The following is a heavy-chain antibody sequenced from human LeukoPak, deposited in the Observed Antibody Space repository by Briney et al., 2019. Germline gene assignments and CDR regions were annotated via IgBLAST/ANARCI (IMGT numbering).Heavy chain of an antibody. CDR3: ARQKYSGYDFDY. J-gene: IGHJ4*02. V-gene: IGHV4-39*01. D-gene: IGHD5-12*01. CDR2: IYYSGSS. Sequence: PSETLSLTCTVSGASISSSSYYWGWIRQPPGKGLEWIGSIYYSGSSYYNPSLKSRVSISVDTSKNQFSLKLNSVTAADTAVYYCARQKYSGYDFDYWGQGTLVTVSS. CDR1: GASISSSSYY.